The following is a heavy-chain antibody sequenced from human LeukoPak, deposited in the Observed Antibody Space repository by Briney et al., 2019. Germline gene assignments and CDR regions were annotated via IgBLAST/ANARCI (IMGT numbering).Heavy chain of an antibody. Sequence: GGSLRLSCAASGFTFSSYSMNWVRQAPGKGLEWVSYISSSSSTIYYADSVKGRFTISRGNAKNSLYLQMNSLRAGDTAVYYCARDWYYGDYGDAFDIWGQGTMVTVSS. J-gene: IGHJ3*02. V-gene: IGHV3-48*01. D-gene: IGHD4-17*01. CDR2: ISSSSSTI. CDR1: GFTFSSYS. CDR3: ARDWYYGDYGDAFDI.